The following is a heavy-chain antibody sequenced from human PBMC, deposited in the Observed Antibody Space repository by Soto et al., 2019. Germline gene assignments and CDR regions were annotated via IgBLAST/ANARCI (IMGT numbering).Heavy chain of an antibody. D-gene: IGHD3-10*01. V-gene: IGHV1-18*01. J-gene: IGHJ6*03. CDR1: GYTFTSYG. CDR3: ARDYGSGSYYYYYYYMDV. CDR2: ISAYDVNT. Sequence: QVQLVQSGAEVKKPGASVKVSCKASGYTFTSYGISWVRQAPGQGLEWMGWISAYDVNTNYAQKLQGRVTMTTDTSTSTAYMELRSLRSDDTAVYYCARDYGSGSYYYYYYYMDVWGKGTTVTVSS.